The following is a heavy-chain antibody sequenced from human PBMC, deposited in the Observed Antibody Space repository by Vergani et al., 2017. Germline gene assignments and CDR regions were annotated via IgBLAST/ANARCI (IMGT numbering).Heavy chain of an antibody. CDR2: FDPEDGET. CDR3: ATVGRCSSTSCDGCCDYYYYGMDV. CDR1: GYTLTELS. J-gene: IGHJ6*02. V-gene: IGHV1-24*01. D-gene: IGHD2-2*01. Sequence: QVQLVQSGAEVKKPGASVKVSCKVSGYTLTELSMHWVRQAPGKGLEWMGGFDPEDGETIYAQKFQGRVTMTEDTSTDTAYMELSSLRSEDTAVYYCATVGRCSSTSCDGCCDYYYYGMDVWGQGTTVTVSS.